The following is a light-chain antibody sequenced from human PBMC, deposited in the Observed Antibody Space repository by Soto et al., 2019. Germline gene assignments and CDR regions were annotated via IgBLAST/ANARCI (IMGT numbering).Light chain of an antibody. Sequence: EIVMTQSPATLSVSPGERATLSCRASRSVSSNLAWYQQKPGQAPRLLISGASTRATGIPARFSGSGSGTEFTPTISILQSEDFAVYYCQQYNNWPPYTFGQGTKLEIK. CDR3: QQYNNWPPYT. CDR1: RSVSSN. CDR2: GAS. V-gene: IGKV3-15*01. J-gene: IGKJ2*01.